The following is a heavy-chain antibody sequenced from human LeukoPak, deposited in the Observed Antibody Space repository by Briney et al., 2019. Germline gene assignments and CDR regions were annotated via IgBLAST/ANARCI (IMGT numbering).Heavy chain of an antibody. CDR2: MNPNSGNT. D-gene: IGHD3-22*01. CDR1: GYTFTSYD. Sequence: GASVKVSFKASGYTFTSYDINWVRQATGQGPEWMGWMNPNSGNTGYAQKFQGRVTMTRNTSISTAYMELSGLRSEDTAVYYCARGWPYYYDSSGHYYEPVDIIFDYWGQGTLVTVSS. J-gene: IGHJ4*02. V-gene: IGHV1-8*01. CDR3: ARGWPYYYDSSGHYYEPVDIIFDY.